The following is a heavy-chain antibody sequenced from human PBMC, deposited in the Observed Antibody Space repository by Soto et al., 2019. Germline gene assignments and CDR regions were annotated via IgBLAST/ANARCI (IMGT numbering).Heavy chain of an antibody. CDR3: ARTYYYGSGSSDY. CDR1: GGSIGSGDYY. J-gene: IGHJ4*02. CDR2: IYYSGST. D-gene: IGHD3-10*01. Sequence: QVKLQESGPGLVKPSQTLSLTCTVYGGSIGSGDYYWSWIRQPPGKGLEWIGYIYYSGSTSYNPSLKIRVSISVDTSKNQFSLKLSSVTAADTAVYYCARTYYYGSGSSDYWGQGTLVTVSS. V-gene: IGHV4-30-4*01.